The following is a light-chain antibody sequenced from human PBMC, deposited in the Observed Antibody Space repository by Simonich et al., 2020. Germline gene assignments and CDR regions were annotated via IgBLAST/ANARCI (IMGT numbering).Light chain of an antibody. CDR3: QSADSSGTYVV. CDR2: KDS. V-gene: IGLV3-25*03. CDR1: ALPKQY. Sequence: SYELTQPPSVSVSPGQTARITCSGDALPKQYAYWYQQKPGQAPVLVIYKDSERPSGVPERFSGSSSRTTVTLTISGVQAEDEADYYCQSADSSGTYVVFVGGTKLTVL. J-gene: IGLJ2*01.